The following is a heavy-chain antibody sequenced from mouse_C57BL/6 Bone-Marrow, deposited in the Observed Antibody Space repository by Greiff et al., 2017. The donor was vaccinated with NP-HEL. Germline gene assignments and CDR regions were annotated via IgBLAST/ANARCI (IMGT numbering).Heavy chain of an antibody. V-gene: IGHV1-55*01. D-gene: IGHD2-3*01. CDR2: IYPGSGST. CDR1: GYTFTSYW. Sequence: QVQLKQSGAELVKPGASVKMSCKASGYTFTSYWITWVKQRPGQGLEWIGDIYPGSGSTNYNEKFKSKATLTVDTSSSTAYMQLSSLTSEDSAVYYCARVGYYVYAMDYWGQGTSVTVSS. J-gene: IGHJ4*01. CDR3: ARVGYYVYAMDY.